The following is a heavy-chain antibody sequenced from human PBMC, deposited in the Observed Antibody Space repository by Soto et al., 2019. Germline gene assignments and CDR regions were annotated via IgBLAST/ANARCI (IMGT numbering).Heavy chain of an antibody. CDR1: GYSLTSYW. CDR2: IDPSDSYT. CDR3: ARRPYYYGMDV. J-gene: IGHJ6*02. Sequence: GESLKISCKGSGYSLTSYWMSWVRQMPGKGMEWMGRIDPSDSYTNYSPSSQGHVTISADKSISTAYLQWSSLKASDTAMYYCARRPYYYGMDVWGQGTTVTVS. D-gene: IGHD6-6*01. V-gene: IGHV5-10-1*01.